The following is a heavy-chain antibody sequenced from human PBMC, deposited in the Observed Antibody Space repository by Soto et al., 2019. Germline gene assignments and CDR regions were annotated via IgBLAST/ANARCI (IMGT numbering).Heavy chain of an antibody. V-gene: IGHV3-13*01. Sequence: PGGSVRLSCASSGFTVISCEMHYLRQGTGKGLEWVSRINIGGDTFYSGSVKGRFTVSRENARNSAYLQMNSLRVGDTAVYYCVRGEMRSSSGHTWFDPWGQGVLVTVSS. CDR2: INIGGDT. CDR1: GFTVISCE. J-gene: IGHJ5*02. CDR3: VRGEMRSSSGHTWFDP. D-gene: IGHD6-6*01.